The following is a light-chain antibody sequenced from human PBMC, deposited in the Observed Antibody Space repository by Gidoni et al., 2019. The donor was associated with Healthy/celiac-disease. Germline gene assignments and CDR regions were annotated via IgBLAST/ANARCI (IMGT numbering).Light chain of an antibody. J-gene: IGKJ4*01. Sequence: EIVMTQSPATLSVSPGARATLSCRSSQSVSSNVAWYQQKPGQAPRLLIYGASTRATGIPARFSGSGSGTEFTLTISSLQSEEVAVYYCQQYNNWPLTFGGGTKGEIK. CDR1: QSVSSN. CDR3: QQYNNWPLT. V-gene: IGKV3-15*01. CDR2: GAS.